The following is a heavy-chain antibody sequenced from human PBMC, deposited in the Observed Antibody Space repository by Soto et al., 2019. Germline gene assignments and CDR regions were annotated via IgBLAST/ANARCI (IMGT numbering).Heavy chain of an antibody. CDR2: INGDGSEE. Sequence: EVQLVESGGVLVQPGGSLRVSCAASGFTFSTSWLNWVRHAPGKGLEWVANINGDGSEEYYVDSVRGRFTISRDNVKNSLFLQMNILRAEDTAVYDCAAGFPPDYWGQGTLVTVSS. J-gene: IGHJ4*02. V-gene: IGHV3-7*01. CDR1: GFTFSTSW. CDR3: AAGFPPDY. D-gene: IGHD3-10*01.